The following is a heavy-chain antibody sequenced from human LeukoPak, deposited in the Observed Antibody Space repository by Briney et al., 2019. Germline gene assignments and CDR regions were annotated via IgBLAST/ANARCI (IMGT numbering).Heavy chain of an antibody. CDR3: ARERERGGDYYFDY. CDR2: IIPIFGTA. V-gene: IGHV1-69*01. Sequence: PAASVKVSCKASGGTFSSYAISWVRQAPGQGLEWMGGIIPIFGTANYAQKFQGRVTITADESTSTAYMELSSLRSEDTAVYYCARERERGGDYYFDYWGQGTLVAVSS. CDR1: GGTFSSYA. D-gene: IGHD2-21*02. J-gene: IGHJ4*02.